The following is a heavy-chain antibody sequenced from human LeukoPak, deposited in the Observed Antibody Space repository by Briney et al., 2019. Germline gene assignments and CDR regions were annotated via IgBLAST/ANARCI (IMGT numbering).Heavy chain of an antibody. V-gene: IGHV3-30*18. D-gene: IGHD5/OR15-5a*01. CDR1: GFTFSTYG. Sequence: PGGSLRLSCAASGFTFSTYGMHWVRQAPGKGLEWVAVISSDGTNKYYVDSVKGRFTVSRDNSKSTLYLQMDSLRAEDTVVYYCSKDVSAYWGQGTLVTVSS. CDR3: SKDVSAY. J-gene: IGHJ4*02. CDR2: ISSDGTNK.